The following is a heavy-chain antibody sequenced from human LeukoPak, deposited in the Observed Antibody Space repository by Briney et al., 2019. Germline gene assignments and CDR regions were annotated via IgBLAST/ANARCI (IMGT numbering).Heavy chain of an antibody. CDR2: IYPGDSDT. V-gene: IGHV5-51*01. CDR1: GYSFTSYW. D-gene: IGHD3-22*01. CDR3: ARHSYDSSDFHYMDV. Sequence: GESLKISCKGSGYSFTSYWIGWVRQMPGKGLEWMGIIYPGDSDTRYSPSFQGQVTISADKSISTAYLQWSTLRASDTAIYYCARHSYDSSDFHYMDVWGKGTTVTISS. J-gene: IGHJ6*03.